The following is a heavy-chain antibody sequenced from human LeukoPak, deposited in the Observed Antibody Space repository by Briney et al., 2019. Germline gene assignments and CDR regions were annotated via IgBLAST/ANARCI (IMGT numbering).Heavy chain of an antibody. J-gene: IGHJ4*02. V-gene: IGHV1-2*02. CDR3: ASYPRYMSSPPFDY. CDR2: INPNTGDT. CDR1: GYTLTGQF. D-gene: IGHD5-12*01. Sequence: GASVKVSCRASGYTLTGQFMHWVRQAPGQGLEWMGWINPNTGDTNYAQKFQGRATMTRDTTINTAYMDLSRLTSDDTAVYYCASYPRYMSSPPFDYWGQGTLVTVSS.